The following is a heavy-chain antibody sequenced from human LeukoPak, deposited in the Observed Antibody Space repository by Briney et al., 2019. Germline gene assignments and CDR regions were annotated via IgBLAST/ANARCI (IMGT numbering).Heavy chain of an antibody. CDR1: GCTFSSSW. Sequence: PGGSLRLSCAASGCTFSSSWMTWVRQAPGKGLEWVANIKQDGSEKQYVDSVKGRFTISRDNAKNSLYLQMNSLRVEDTAVYYCARDPYDRSGYGAFYIWGQGTVVSVSS. CDR2: IKQDGSEK. J-gene: IGHJ3*02. CDR3: ARDPYDRSGYGAFYI. D-gene: IGHD3-22*01. V-gene: IGHV3-7*01.